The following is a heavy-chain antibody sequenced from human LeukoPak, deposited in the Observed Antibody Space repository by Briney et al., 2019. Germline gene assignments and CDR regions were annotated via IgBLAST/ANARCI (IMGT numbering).Heavy chain of an antibody. CDR3: AKDLGLAYYESYFDI. CDR2: ISYDGSDK. CDR1: GFTFINYA. Sequence: GGSLRLSCAASGFTFINYAMHWVRQAPGKGLEWVAVISYDGSDKYYVDSAKGRFTISRDNSKNTLYLQMNSLRAEDTAVYFCAKDLGLAYYESYFDIWGQGTMVTVSS. D-gene: IGHD3-22*01. V-gene: IGHV3-30*18. J-gene: IGHJ3*02.